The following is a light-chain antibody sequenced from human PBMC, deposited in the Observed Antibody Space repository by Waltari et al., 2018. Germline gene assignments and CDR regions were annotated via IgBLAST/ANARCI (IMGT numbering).Light chain of an antibody. J-gene: IGLJ3*02. CDR2: DDN. V-gene: IGLV2-23*01. Sequence: QSALTQPASVAGSPGQSITISCTGTSSDVGNYNLVSWHQQYTGKAPKVMIYDDNRRPSGVSDRFSGSKSGNTASLTISGVQAEDEADYYCCSYADSYTWVFGGGTKLTVL. CDR1: SSDVGNYNL. CDR3: CSYADSYTWV.